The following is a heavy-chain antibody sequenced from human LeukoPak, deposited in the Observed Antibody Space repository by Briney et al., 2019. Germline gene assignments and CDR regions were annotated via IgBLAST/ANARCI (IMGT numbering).Heavy chain of an antibody. D-gene: IGHD6-13*01. CDR3: ARLLTSNWYYFDY. J-gene: IGHJ4*02. Sequence: GGSLRLSCAASGFTFSSYGMHWVRQAPGKGLEWVSVIYSGGNTYYADSVKGRFTSSRDNSKNTLYLQMNSLRTEDTAVYYCARLLTSNWYYFDYWGQGTLVTVSS. CDR2: IYSGGNT. CDR1: GFTFSSYG. V-gene: IGHV3-53*01.